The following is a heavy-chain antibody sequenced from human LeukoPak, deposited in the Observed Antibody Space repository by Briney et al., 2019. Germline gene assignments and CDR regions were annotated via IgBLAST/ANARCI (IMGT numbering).Heavy chain of an antibody. CDR1: GFTFSSYA. D-gene: IGHD5-12*01. CDR2: ISGSGGST. J-gene: IGHJ6*02. CDR3: AKASSGYDSHYYYGMDV. Sequence: GGSLRLSCAASGFTFSSYAMSWVRQAPGKGLEWVSAISGSGGSTYYADSVKGRFTISRDKSKNTLYLQMNSLRAEDTALYYCAKASSGYDSHYYYGMDVWGPGTAVTVSS. V-gene: IGHV3-23*01.